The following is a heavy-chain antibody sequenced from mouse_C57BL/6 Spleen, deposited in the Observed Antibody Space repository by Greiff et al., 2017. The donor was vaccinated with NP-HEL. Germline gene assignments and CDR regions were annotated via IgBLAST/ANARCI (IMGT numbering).Heavy chain of an antibody. CDR1: WWSFRVEV. CDR2: ISSGSSTI. Sequence: VKLVESGGGLVKPGGWRKGEGEGGWWSFRVEVVRGGWQAPEKGLEWVAYISSGSSTIYYADTVKGRFTISRDNAKNTLFLQMTILRSEDTAMYYCARPGYSNYNYYFDYWGQGTTLTVSS. D-gene: IGHD2-5*01. V-gene: IGHV5-17*01. J-gene: IGHJ2*01. CDR3: ARPGYSNYNYYFDY.